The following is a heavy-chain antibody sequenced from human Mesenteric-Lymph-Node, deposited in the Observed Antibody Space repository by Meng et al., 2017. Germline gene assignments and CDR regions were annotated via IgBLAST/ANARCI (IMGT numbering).Heavy chain of an antibody. V-gene: IGHV3-23*01. CDR1: GFKFNSYA. CDR3: AKATASTCSGVNCYYFDY. J-gene: IGHJ4*01. Sequence: GESLKISCVGSGFKFNSYAMSWVRQAPGKGLEWVATFSGGIGTTYEADSVRGRFTIYRDKSESTLHLQMDSLRAEDTAVYFCAKATASTCSGVNCYYFDYWGHGTPVTVSS. CDR2: FSGGIGTT. D-gene: IGHD2-15*01.